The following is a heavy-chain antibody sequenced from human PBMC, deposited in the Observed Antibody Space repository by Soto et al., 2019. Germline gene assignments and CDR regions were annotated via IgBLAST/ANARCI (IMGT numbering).Heavy chain of an antibody. J-gene: IGHJ4*02. CDR3: AANWNFGLNF. Sequence: PGGSLRLSCAGSGFDFSDFHISWVRQAPGKGLEWISCISSSLGHTDYADSVKGRFTISRDNAKSSVFLEMSDLRSDDTAVYYCAANWNFGLNFWGQGTLVTVSS. CDR2: ISSSLGHT. CDR1: GFDFSDFH. D-gene: IGHD1-1*01. V-gene: IGHV3-11*03.